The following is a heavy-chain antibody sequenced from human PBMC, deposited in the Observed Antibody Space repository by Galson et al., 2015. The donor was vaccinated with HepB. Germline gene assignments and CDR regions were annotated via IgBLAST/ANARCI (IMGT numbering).Heavy chain of an antibody. CDR2: ISISSNTI. J-gene: IGHJ4*03. CDR1: GFPFSTYS. Sequence: PLRLSCAASGFPFSTYSMNWVRQAPGKGLEWVSYISISSNTIYYSDSVKGRFTVSRDNGKSSLYLQMSSLRADDTAVYYCARCPFSDYYGSGIYYDYWGHGTPVTVSS. D-gene: IGHD3-10*01. CDR3: ARCPFSDYYGSGIYYDY. V-gene: IGHV3-48*01.